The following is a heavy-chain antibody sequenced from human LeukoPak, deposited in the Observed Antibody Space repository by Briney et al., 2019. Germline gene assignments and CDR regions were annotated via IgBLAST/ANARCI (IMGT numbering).Heavy chain of an antibody. CDR3: AKDHRSGWYTTDENY. CDR1: GFTFSSYA. D-gene: IGHD6-19*01. J-gene: IGHJ4*02. CDR2: ISGSGGST. V-gene: IGHV3-23*01. Sequence: GGSLRLSCAASGFTFSSYAMSWVRQAPGKGLGWVSAISGSGGSTYYADSVKGRFTISRDNSKNTLYLQMNSLRAEDTAVYYCAKDHRSGWYTTDENYWGQGTLVTVSS.